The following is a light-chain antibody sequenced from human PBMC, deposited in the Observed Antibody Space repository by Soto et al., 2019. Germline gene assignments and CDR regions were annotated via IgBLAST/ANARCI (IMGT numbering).Light chain of an antibody. Sequence: QSALTQPASVSGSPGQSITISCTGSSNDVGIYNYVSWYQQHPGKAPRLIIYEVTNRPSGVSDRFSGSKSDNTASLTISGLQAEDEADYTITSTWVFGGGTQLTVL. CDR1: SNDVGIYNY. CDR3: TSTWV. CDR2: EVT. J-gene: IGLJ3*02. V-gene: IGLV2-14*01.